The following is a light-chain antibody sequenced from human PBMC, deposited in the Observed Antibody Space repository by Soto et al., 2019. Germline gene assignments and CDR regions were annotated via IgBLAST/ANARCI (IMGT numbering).Light chain of an antibody. CDR3: ETWDSKGV. V-gene: IGLV4-60*03. J-gene: IGLJ3*02. Sequence: QPVLTQSSSASASLGSSVKLTCTLSSGHSSYIIAWHQQQPGKAPRYLMKLEGSGSYNKGSGAPDRFSGSSSGADRYLTISNLQSEDEADYYCETWDSKGVFGGGTKVTVL. CDR2: LEGSGSY. CDR1: SGHSSYI.